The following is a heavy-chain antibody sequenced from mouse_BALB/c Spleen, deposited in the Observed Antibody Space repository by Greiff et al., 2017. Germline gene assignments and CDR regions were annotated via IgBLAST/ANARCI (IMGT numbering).Heavy chain of an antibody. CDR1: GYTFTSYY. CDR2: IYPGNVNT. V-gene: IGHV1S56*01. D-gene: IGHD1-1*01. Sequence: QVQLQQSGPELVKPGASVRISCKASGYTFTSYYIHWVKQRPGQGLEWIGWIYPGNVNTKYNEKFKGKATLTADKSSSTAYMQLSSLTSEDSAVYFCAGGGYYGYFDYWGQGTTLTVSS. CDR3: AGGGYYGYFDY. J-gene: IGHJ2*01.